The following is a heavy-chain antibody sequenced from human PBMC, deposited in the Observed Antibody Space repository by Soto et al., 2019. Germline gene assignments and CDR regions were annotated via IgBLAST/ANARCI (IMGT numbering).Heavy chain of an antibody. CDR1: GFTFRTYG. V-gene: IGHV3-33*01. CDR3: ARDPSYCSSTSCYGVIDY. CDR2: IWYDESNK. Sequence: PGGSLRLSCAASGFTFRTYGMHWVRQAPGKGLEWVAVIWYDESNKYYADSVKGRFTISRDNSKNTLYLQLNSLRAEDTAVYYCARDPSYCSSTSCYGVIDYWGQGTLVTVSS. D-gene: IGHD2-2*01. J-gene: IGHJ4*02.